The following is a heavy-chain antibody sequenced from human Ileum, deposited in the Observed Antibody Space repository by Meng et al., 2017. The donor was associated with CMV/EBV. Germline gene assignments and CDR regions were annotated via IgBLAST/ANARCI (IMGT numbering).Heavy chain of an antibody. V-gene: IGHV3-23*03. Sequence: ESLKISFAASGFSFSSSSMSWVRQAPGKGLEWVSLIYSDGSFTYYGDSVKGRFTISRDNSKDTLHLQINSLRAEDTDVYYCAKIERRAGIFSQMAVWGQGNTVNVAS. CDR3: AKIERRAGIFSQMAV. CDR1: GFSFSSSS. CDR2: IYSDGSFT. D-gene: IGHD1-14*01. J-gene: IGHJ6*02.